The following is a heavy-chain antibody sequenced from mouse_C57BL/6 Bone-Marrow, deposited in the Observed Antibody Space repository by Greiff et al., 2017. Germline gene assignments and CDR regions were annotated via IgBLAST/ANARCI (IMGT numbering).Heavy chain of an antibody. Sequence: QVQLKESGAELVKPGASVKMSCKASGYTFTSYWITWVKQRPGQGLEWIGDIYPGNSDTSYNQKFKGKAKLTAVTSASTAYMELSSLTNEDSAVYYCTCYDYDVGAWFAYWGQGTLVTVSA. CDR2: IYPGNSDT. CDR1: GYTFTSYW. CDR3: TCYDYDVGAWFAY. J-gene: IGHJ3*01. D-gene: IGHD2-4*01. V-gene: IGHV1-55*01.